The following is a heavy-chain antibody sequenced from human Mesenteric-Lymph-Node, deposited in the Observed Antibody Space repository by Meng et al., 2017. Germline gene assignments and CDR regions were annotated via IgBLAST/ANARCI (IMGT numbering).Heavy chain of an antibody. CDR2: IHSSGST. CDR3: ARHHHSPTFDY. CDR1: GGSISSGGYY. D-gene: IGHD1-14*01. V-gene: IGHV4-31*03. Sequence: QQWCEVLLKPSATLSLTCTVSGGSISSGGYYWSWIRQHPGKGLEWIGYIHSSGSTYYNPSLRSRLTISVDTSKNQFSLKLSSVTAADTAVYYCARHHHSPTFDYWGQGTLVTVSS. J-gene: IGHJ4*02.